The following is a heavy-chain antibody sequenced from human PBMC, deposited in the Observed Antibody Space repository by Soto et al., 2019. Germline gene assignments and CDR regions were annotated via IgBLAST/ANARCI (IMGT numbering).Heavy chain of an antibody. CDR2: INAGNGNT. V-gene: IGHV1-3*01. CDR1: GYTFTRFN. CDR3: ARTKDYDACLDS. D-gene: IGHD3-22*01. J-gene: IGHJ4*02. Sequence: QVQLVQSGAEVKKPGASVKVSCKASGYTFTRFNMHWVRQAPGQRLEWMGWINAGNGNTRYSQKFQGRVTFTRDTSANTAYMEVSSRISEDTAVYYRARTKDYDACLDSWGQGTLVTVSS.